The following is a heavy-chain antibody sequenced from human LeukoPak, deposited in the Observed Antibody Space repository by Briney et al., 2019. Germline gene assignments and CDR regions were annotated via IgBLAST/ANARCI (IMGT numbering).Heavy chain of an antibody. J-gene: IGHJ4*02. V-gene: IGHV3-21*01. Sequence: GRSLRPSSPVSTFTPSSKSMIWVRQAPGKGLEWVSSISSSSIYTEYADSVKGRFTISRDNAKNSLYLQMNSLRAEYTAVYYCARETEMANLDYWGQGTLVTVSS. CDR3: ARETEMANLDY. CDR1: TFTPSSKS. D-gene: IGHD5-24*01. CDR2: ISSSSIYT.